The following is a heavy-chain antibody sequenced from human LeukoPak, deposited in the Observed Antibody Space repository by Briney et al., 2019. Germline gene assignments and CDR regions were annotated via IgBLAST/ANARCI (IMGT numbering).Heavy chain of an antibody. Sequence: GRSLRLSCAASGFTFSSYWMSWVRQAPGKGLEWVANIKQDGSEKYYVDSVKGRFTISRDNAKNSLYLQMNSLRAEDTAVYYCARLVRGEYYYYYYMDVWGKGTTVTVSS. D-gene: IGHD6-13*01. J-gene: IGHJ6*03. CDR3: ARLVRGEYYYYYYMDV. CDR2: IKQDGSEK. V-gene: IGHV3-7*01. CDR1: GFTFSSYW.